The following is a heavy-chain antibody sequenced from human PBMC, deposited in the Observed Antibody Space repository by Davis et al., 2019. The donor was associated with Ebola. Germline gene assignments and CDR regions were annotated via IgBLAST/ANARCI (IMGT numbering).Heavy chain of an antibody. J-gene: IGHJ6*02. V-gene: IGHV3-11*01. D-gene: IGHD6-13*01. CDR3: ARDKRAAAGPNYYYYGMDV. Sequence: PGGSLRLSCAASGFTFSDYYMSWIRQAPGKGLEWVSYISSSGSTIYYADSVKGRFTISRDNAKNSLYLQMNSLRAEDTAVYYCARDKRAAAGPNYYYYGMDVWGQGTTVTVSS. CDR2: ISSSGSTI. CDR1: GFTFSDYY.